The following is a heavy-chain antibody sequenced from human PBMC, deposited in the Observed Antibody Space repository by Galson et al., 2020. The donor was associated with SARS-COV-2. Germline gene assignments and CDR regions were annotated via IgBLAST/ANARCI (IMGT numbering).Heavy chain of an antibody. V-gene: IGHV4-61*01. D-gene: IGHD6-25*01. CDR1: GDSVSSGSYY. CDR2: IYYSGST. J-gene: IGHJ4*02. Sequence: SETLSLTCTVSGDSVSSGSYYWSWIRQPPGQGLEWIGYIYYSGSTDYNPSLKSRVTISVDTSRNQFSLKLSSVTAADTAVHFCAREVKKFSAPCDYWGQGILVTVSS. CDR3: AREVKKFSAPCDY.